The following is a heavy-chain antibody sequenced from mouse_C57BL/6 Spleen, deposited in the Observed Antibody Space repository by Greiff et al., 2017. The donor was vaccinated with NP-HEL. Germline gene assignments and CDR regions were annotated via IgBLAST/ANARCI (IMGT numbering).Heavy chain of an antibody. J-gene: IGHJ2*01. CDR3: AREEVYDYDGYYFDY. CDR1: GFNIKNTY. D-gene: IGHD2-4*01. V-gene: IGHV14-3*01. CDR2: IDPANGNT. Sequence: EVKLVESVAELVRPGASVKLSCTASGFNIKNTYMHWVKQRPEQGLEWIGRIDPANGNTKYAPKFQGKATITADTSSNTAYLQLSSLTSEDTAIYYCAREEVYDYDGYYFDYWGQGTTLTVSS.